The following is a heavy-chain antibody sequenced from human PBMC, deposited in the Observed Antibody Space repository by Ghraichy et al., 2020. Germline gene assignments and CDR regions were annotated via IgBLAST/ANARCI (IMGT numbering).Heavy chain of an antibody. D-gene: IGHD3-10*01. V-gene: IGHV4-34*01. CDR2: YNHIGGI. CDR1: GVSFTDYY. J-gene: IGHJ4*02. CDR3: VTSKWFGIFPDY. Sequence: SETLSLTCAVYGVSFTDYYWTWIRQSPGKGLEWIGEYNHIGGIKYNPSLSGRVSISLDTSNREVSLKVSPVSAADTAVYYCVTSKWFGIFPDYWGQGTLVTVSS.